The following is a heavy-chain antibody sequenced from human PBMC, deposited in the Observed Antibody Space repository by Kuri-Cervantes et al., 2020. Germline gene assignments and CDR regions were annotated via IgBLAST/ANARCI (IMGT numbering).Heavy chain of an antibody. CDR3: AKELNYYDSSGYGPA. J-gene: IGHJ5*02. CDR2: ISYDGSNK. D-gene: IGHD3-22*01. Sequence: GGSLRLSCAASGFTFSSYGMHWVRQAPGKGLEWVAVISYDGSNKYYADSVKGRFTISRDNSKNTLYLQMNSLRAEDTAVYYCAKELNYYDSSGYGPAWGQGTLVTVSS. V-gene: IGHV3-30*18. CDR1: GFTFSSYG.